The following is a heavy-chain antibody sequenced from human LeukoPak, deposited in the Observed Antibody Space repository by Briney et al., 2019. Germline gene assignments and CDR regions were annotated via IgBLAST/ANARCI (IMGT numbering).Heavy chain of an antibody. J-gene: IGHJ3*02. CDR2: ISSSSSYI. V-gene: IGHV3-21*01. CDR3: ARVYIARITMVRGVIRSYAFDI. D-gene: IGHD3-10*01. Sequence: GGSLRLSCAASGFTFSSYSMNWVRQAPGKGLEWVSSISSSSSYIYYADSVKGRFTISRDNAKNSLYLQMNSLRAEDTAVYYCARVYIARITMVRGVIRSYAFDIWGQGTMVTVSS. CDR1: GFTFSSYS.